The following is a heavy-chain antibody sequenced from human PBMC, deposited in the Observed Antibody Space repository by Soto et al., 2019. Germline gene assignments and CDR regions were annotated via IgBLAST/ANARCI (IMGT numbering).Heavy chain of an antibody. V-gene: IGHV6-1*01. Sequence: QAQLQQSGPGLVKPSQTLSLTCAITGDSVSSNSAGWSWVRQSPSRGLEWLGRTYYRSKWYYEYAVSVRGRITINPDTSKNQYSLQLNSVTPEDTAVYFCARGEQYSGRIFDYWGQGTLVTVFS. CDR2: TYYRSKWYY. J-gene: IGHJ4*01. CDR1: GDSVSSNSAG. D-gene: IGHD1-26*01. CDR3: ARGEQYSGRIFDY.